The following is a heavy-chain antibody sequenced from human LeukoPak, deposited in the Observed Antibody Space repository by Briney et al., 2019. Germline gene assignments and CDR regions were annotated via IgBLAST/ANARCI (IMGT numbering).Heavy chain of an antibody. CDR3: AKDIATGNRLYYFDY. CDR1: GFTFDDYA. J-gene: IGHJ4*02. CDR2: ISWNSGSI. D-gene: IGHD1-14*01. V-gene: IGHV3-9*01. Sequence: PGGSLRLSCAASGFTFDDYAMHWVRQAPGKDLEWVSGISWNSGSIGYADSVKGRFTISRDNAKNSLYLQMNSLRAEDTALYYCAKDIATGNRLYYFDYWGQGTLVTVSS.